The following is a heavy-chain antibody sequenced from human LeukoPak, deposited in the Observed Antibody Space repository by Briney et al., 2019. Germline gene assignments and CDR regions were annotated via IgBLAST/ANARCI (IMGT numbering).Heavy chain of an antibody. CDR3: ARDPHGGSGSDPHDAFDI. D-gene: IGHD1-26*01. J-gene: IGHJ3*02. CDR1: GFTFRSYW. V-gene: IGHV3-74*01. Sequence: AGGSLRLSCAASGFTFRSYWMHWVRQAPGKGLVWVSRIKSDGSKTSHADSVKGRFTISRDNAKNTLYLQMNSLRAEDTALYYCARDPHGGSGSDPHDAFDIWGQGTMVTVSS. CDR2: IKSDGSKT.